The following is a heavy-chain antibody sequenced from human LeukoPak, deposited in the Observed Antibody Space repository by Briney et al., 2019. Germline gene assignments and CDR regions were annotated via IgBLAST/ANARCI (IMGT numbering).Heavy chain of an antibody. CDR3: ARDNGSGSYLVY. J-gene: IGHJ4*02. V-gene: IGHV4-34*01. CDR2: INHSGST. Sequence: PSETLSLTCAVYGGSFSGYYWGWIRQPPGKGLEWIGEINHSGSTNYNPSLKSRVTISVDTSKNQFSLKLSSVTAADTAVYYCARDNGSGSYLVYWGQGTLVTVSS. D-gene: IGHD3-10*01. CDR1: GGSFSGYY.